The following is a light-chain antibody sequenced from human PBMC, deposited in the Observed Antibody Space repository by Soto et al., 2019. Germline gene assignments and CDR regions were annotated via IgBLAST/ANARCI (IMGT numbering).Light chain of an antibody. J-gene: IGLJ2*01. CDR1: TSNLGGNT. CDR3: AAWDDSLNAVV. CDR2: TNN. V-gene: IGLV1-44*01. Sequence: QSVLTQPPSVSGTPGHKVSISCSGSTSNLGGNTVNWYQQIPGTAPKLLIYTNNQRPSGVPDRFSGSKSGTSASLAISDLRSEDEADFYCAAWDDSLNAVVFGGGTKLTVL.